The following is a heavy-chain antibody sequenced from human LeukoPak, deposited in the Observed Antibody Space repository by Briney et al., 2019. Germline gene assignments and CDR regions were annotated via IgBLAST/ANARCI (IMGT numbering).Heavy chain of an antibody. J-gene: IGHJ4*02. CDR2: TYYSGST. V-gene: IGHV4-59*08. CDR3: ARVGHSGYDPGDYFDY. D-gene: IGHD5-12*01. Sequence: KPSETLSLTCTVSGGSISSYYWSWIRQPPGKGLEWIGYTYYSGSTNYNPSLKSQVTISVDTSKNQFSLKLSSVTAADTAVYYCARVGHSGYDPGDYFDYWGQGTLVTVSS. CDR1: GGSISSYY.